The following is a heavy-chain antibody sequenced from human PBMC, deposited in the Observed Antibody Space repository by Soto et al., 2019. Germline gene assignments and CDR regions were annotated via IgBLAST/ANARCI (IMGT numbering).Heavy chain of an antibody. Sequence: QVQLQQWGAGLLKPSETLSLTCAVYGGSFSGYYWSWIRQPPGKGLEWIGEINHSGSTNYNPSLKSRVTIQVDTSKNQFSLKLSSVTAADTAVYYCARVGGRQLATTRTQNNWFDPWGQGTLVTVSS. CDR2: INHSGST. CDR3: ARVGGRQLATTRTQNNWFDP. CDR1: GGSFSGYY. V-gene: IGHV4-34*01. D-gene: IGHD6-6*01. J-gene: IGHJ5*02.